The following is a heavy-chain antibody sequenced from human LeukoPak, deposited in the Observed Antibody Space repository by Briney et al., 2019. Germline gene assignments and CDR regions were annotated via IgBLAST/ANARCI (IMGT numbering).Heavy chain of an antibody. CDR2: INHSGST. CDR1: GGSFSGYY. CDR3: ARREYQLPPDY. D-gene: IGHD2-2*01. Sequence: SETLSLTCAVYGGSFSGYYWSWIRQPPGKGLEWIGEINHSGSTNYNPSLKSRVTISVDTSKNQFPLKLSSVTAADTAVYYCARREYQLPPDYWGQGTLVTVSS. V-gene: IGHV4-34*01. J-gene: IGHJ4*02.